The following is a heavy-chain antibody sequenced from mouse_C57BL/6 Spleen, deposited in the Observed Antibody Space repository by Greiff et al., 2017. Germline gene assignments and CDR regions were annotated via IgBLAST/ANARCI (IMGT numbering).Heavy chain of an antibody. Sequence: QVQLQQPGAELVMPGASVKLSCKASGYTFTSYWMHWVKQRPGQGLEWIGEIDPSDSYTNYNQKFKGKSTLTVDKSSSTAYMQLSSLTSEDSAVYYCARSPLYYGSSPYAMDYWGQGTSVTVSS. CDR1: GYTFTSYW. CDR2: IDPSDSYT. CDR3: ARSPLYYGSSPYAMDY. D-gene: IGHD1-1*01. J-gene: IGHJ4*01. V-gene: IGHV1-69*01.